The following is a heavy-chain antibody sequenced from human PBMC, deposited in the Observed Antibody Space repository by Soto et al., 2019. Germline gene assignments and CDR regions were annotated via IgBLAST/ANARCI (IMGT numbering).Heavy chain of an antibody. CDR3: ARDFTKSSSWPYYFDY. CDR1: GYTYITYG. CDR2: ISAYSGST. Sequence: QVQLVQSGAEVKKPGASVKVSCKAPGYTYITYGISWVRQAPGQGLEWMGWISAYSGSTKFAQKLQGRVTMTTDTSTTTAYMELRSLTSDDTAVYYCARDFTKSSSWPYYFDYWGQGTLVTVSS. D-gene: IGHD6-13*01. V-gene: IGHV1-18*01. J-gene: IGHJ4*02.